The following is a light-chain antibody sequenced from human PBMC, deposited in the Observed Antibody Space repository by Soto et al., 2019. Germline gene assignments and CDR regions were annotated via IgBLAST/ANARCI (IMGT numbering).Light chain of an antibody. CDR3: HQRRDWPLT. CDR1: QSLNAY. Sequence: EILLTQSPGTLSLCLGESGTLSCRASQSLNAYLAWFQQKPGQAPRLLIYDTSNRATGIPARFRGSGYGTDFTLSISSLDPEDFAVYYCHQRRDWPLTFGGATKVEIK. V-gene: IGKV3-11*01. J-gene: IGKJ4*01. CDR2: DTS.